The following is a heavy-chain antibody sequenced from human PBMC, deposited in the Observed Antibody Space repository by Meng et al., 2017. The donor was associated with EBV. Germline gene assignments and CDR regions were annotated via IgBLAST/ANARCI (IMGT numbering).Heavy chain of an antibody. CDR2: IYYSGST. Sequence: LVPEEGTPLATFSLNCIVSGDSISRSGYYWGWIRQPPGKGLEWIGSIYYSGSTYYNPSLKSRVTISVDTSKNQFSLKLSSVTAADTAVYYCASQLAAAGSGVDYWGQGTLVTVSS. CDR3: ASQLAAAGSGVDY. CDR1: GDSISRSGYY. V-gene: IGHV4-39*07. J-gene: IGHJ4*02. D-gene: IGHD6-13*01.